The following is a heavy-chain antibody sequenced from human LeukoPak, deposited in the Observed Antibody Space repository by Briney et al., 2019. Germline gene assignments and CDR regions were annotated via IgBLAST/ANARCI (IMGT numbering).Heavy chain of an antibody. CDR2: IIPIFGTA. CDR3: ARAPYDSSGLYYFDY. Sequence: ASVKVSRKASGGTFSSYAISWVRQAPGQGLEWMGGIIPIFGTANYAQKFQGRVTITADKSTSTAYMELSSLRSEDTAVYYCARAPYDSSGLYYFDYWGQGTLVTVSS. CDR1: GGTFSSYA. J-gene: IGHJ4*02. D-gene: IGHD3-22*01. V-gene: IGHV1-69*06.